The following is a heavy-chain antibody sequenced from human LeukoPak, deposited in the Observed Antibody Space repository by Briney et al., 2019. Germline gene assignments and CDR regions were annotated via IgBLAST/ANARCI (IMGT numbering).Heavy chain of an antibody. Sequence: GGSLRLSCAASGFTFSNAWMSWVRQAPGKGLEWVSVIYSGGSTYYADSVKGRFTISRDNSKNTLYLQMNSLRAEDTAVYYCARGGPAAGRFDYWGQGTLVTVSS. J-gene: IGHJ4*02. CDR3: ARGGPAAGRFDY. CDR1: GFTFSNAW. V-gene: IGHV3-66*01. CDR2: IYSGGST. D-gene: IGHD6-13*01.